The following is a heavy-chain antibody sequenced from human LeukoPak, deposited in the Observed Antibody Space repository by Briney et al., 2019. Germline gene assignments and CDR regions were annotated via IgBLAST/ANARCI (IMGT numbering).Heavy chain of an antibody. CDR2: LYTDGST. CDR1: GGSITSGIYY. V-gene: IGHV4-61*02. J-gene: IGHJ4*02. CDR3: ARTGEITLPFGY. Sequence: SETLSLTCTVSGGSITSGIYYWGWIRQPAGKGLEWIGRLYTDGSTRYNPALKSRVTISVDKSKNQFSLKLSSVTAADTAVYYCARTGEITLPFGYWGQGTLVTVSS. D-gene: IGHD3-10*01.